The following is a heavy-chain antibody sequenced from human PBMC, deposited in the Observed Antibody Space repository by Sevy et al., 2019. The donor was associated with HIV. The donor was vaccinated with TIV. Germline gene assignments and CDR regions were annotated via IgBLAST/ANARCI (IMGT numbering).Heavy chain of an antibody. CDR2: ISSSGSTI. CDR3: ARWNGGYCSSASCPNAFDI. J-gene: IGHJ3*02. CDR1: GFTFSDYY. Sequence: GGSLRLSCAASGFTFSDYYMSWIRQAPGKGLEWVSYISSSGSTIYYADSVKGRFTISRDNAKNSLYRQMNSLRAEDTAVYYCARWNGGYCSSASCPNAFDIWGQGTMVTVSS. D-gene: IGHD2-2*01. V-gene: IGHV3-11*01.